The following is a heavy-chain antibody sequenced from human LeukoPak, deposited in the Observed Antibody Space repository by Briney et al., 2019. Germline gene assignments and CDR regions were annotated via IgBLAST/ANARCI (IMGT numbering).Heavy chain of an antibody. V-gene: IGHV1-8*01. J-gene: IGHJ3*02. Sequence: ASVKVSCKASGYTFTSHDINWVRQATGQGLEWMGWMSPNSGDTGYAQKFQERVTITRDMSTSTAYMELSSLRSEDTAVYYCAADPVADAFDIWGQGTMVTVSS. D-gene: IGHD2-15*01. CDR3: AADPVADAFDI. CDR1: GYTFTSHD. CDR2: MSPNSGDT.